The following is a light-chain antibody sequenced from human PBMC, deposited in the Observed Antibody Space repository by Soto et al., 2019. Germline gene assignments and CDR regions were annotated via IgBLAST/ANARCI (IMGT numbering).Light chain of an antibody. J-gene: IGKJ1*01. CDR3: QQRSNRPQT. V-gene: IGKV3-11*01. CDR1: QSVRSF. Sequence: EVVLTQSPSTLAVSPGGRPTRSCRASQSVRSFSPWYQQKPGHAPRLLIYDAYNRATGIAARFSGSGSGTDFTLTISSLEPEDFAVYYCQQRSNRPQTFGQGTKVDIK. CDR2: DAY.